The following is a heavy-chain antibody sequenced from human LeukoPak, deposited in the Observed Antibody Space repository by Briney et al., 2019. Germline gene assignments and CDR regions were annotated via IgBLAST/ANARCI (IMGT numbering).Heavy chain of an antibody. CDR1: GFTVSSSY. Sequence: PGGSLRLSCAASGFTVSSSYMSWVRQAPGKGLEWVSVIYSGGSTFYADSVRGRFTISRDNSKNTLYLQMNSLRAEDTAVYYCARDVSGSSSWSNFDYWGQGTLVTVSS. V-gene: IGHV3-66*01. J-gene: IGHJ4*02. CDR2: IYSGGST. D-gene: IGHD6-13*01. CDR3: ARDVSGSSSWSNFDY.